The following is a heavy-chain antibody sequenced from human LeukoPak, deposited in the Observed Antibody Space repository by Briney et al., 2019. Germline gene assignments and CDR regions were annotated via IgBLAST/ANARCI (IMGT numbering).Heavy chain of an antibody. D-gene: IGHD2-2*01. CDR3: ASGGYCSSTICYPNWFDP. Sequence: PSETLSLTCTVSGGSITSYHWSWIRQPPGKGLEWIGYISYSGSTNYNPSLKSRVTISIDTSKNQFSLKLSSVTAADTAVYYCASGGYCSSTICYPNWFDPWGQGTLVTVSS. CDR2: ISYSGST. V-gene: IGHV4-59*01. J-gene: IGHJ5*02. CDR1: GGSITSYH.